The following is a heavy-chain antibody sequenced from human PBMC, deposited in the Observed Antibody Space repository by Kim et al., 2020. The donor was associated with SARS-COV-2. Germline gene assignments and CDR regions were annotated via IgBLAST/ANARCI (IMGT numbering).Heavy chain of an antibody. Sequence: YSPSFQGQVTISADKSISTAYLQWSSMKASDTAMYYCARVDTAMVTPFDYWGQGTLVTVSS. D-gene: IGHD5-18*01. J-gene: IGHJ4*02. V-gene: IGHV5-51*01. CDR3: ARVDTAMVTPFDY.